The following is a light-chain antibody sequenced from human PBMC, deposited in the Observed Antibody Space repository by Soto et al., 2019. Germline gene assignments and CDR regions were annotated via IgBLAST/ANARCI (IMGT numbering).Light chain of an antibody. V-gene: IGKV1-9*01. CDR3: QQRNDYPLT. CDR2: AAS. J-gene: IGKJ4*01. Sequence: DIQLTQSPSFLSASVGDRVTITCWASQGISSFLAWFQQKPGKAPNLLIYAASTLQSGVPSRFSGSGSGTEFTLTISCLQPEDFATYYCQQRNDYPLTFGGGTKVEI. CDR1: QGISSF.